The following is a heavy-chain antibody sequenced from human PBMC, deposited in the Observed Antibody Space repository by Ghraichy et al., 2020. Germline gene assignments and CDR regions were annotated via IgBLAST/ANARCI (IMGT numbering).Heavy chain of an antibody. D-gene: IGHD2-2*01. CDR1: GGTFSSYA. Sequence: SVKVSCKASGGTFSSYAISWVRQAPGQGLEWMGGIIPIFGTANYAQKFQGRVTITADESTSTAYMELSSLRSEDTAVYYCASSTSWGQNWFDPWGQGTLVTVSS. V-gene: IGHV1-69*13. J-gene: IGHJ5*02. CDR2: IIPIFGTA. CDR3: ASSTSWGQNWFDP.